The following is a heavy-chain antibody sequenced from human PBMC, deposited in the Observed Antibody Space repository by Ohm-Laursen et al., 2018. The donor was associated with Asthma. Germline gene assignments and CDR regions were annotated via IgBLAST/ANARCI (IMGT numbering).Heavy chain of an antibody. CDR3: VRGLTVTYAFDH. J-gene: IGHJ4*02. Sequence: SLRLSCTATGYSFSLYSIHWVRQAPGKGLEWVASISTASTFIYYGDSVRGRFTTTRDNAENSVFLQMNSLRAEDTAVYYCVRGLTVTYAFDHWGQGTLLTVSS. V-gene: IGHV3-21*01. D-gene: IGHD4-17*01. CDR2: ISTASTFI. CDR1: GYSFSLYS.